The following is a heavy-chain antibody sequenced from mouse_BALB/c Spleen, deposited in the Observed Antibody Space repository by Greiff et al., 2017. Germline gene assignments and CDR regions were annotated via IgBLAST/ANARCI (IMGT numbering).Heavy chain of an antibody. J-gene: IGHJ3*01. Sequence: VKLMESGPQLVRPGASVKISCKASGYSFTSYWMHWVKQRPGQGLEWIGMIDPSDSETRLNQKFKDKATLTVDKSSSTAYMQLSSPTSEDSAVYYCAREGYYDSTRFAYWGQGTLVTVSA. V-gene: IGHV1S126*01. CDR2: IDPSDSET. CDR1: GYSFTSYW. D-gene: IGHD2-4*01. CDR3: AREGYYDSTRFAY.